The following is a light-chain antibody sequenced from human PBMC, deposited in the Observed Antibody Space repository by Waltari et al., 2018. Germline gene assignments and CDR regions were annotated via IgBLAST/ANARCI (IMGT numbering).Light chain of an antibody. CDR3: QHYVRLPVT. CDR2: GAS. Sequence: EIVLTQSPGTLSLSPGERATLSCRASQSVSRTLAWYQQKPGQAPRLLIYGASIRATGIPDRFSGSGYGTDFSLTISRLEPEDFAVYYCQHYVRLPVTFGQGIKVEIK. CDR1: QSVSRT. V-gene: IGKV3-20*01. J-gene: IGKJ1*01.